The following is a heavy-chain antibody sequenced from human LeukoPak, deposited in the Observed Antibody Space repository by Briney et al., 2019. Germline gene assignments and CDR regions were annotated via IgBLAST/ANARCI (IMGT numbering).Heavy chain of an antibody. CDR1: GGSISSYY. CDR2: IYYSGST. CDR3: ARVSPSSVGYYYDSSGYYYFDY. V-gene: IGHV4-59*12. D-gene: IGHD3-22*01. Sequence: SETLSLTCTVSGGSISSYYWSWIRQPPGKGLEWIGSIYYSGSTYYNPSLKSRVTISVDTSKNQFSLKLSSVTAADTAVYYCARVSPSSVGYYYDSSGYYYFDYWGQGTLVTVSS. J-gene: IGHJ4*02.